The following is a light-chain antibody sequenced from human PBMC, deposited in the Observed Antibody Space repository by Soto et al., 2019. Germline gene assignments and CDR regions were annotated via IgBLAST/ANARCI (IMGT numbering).Light chain of an antibody. CDR2: DVT. J-gene: IGLJ2*01. Sequence: QSVLTQPASVSGSPGQSITISCTGTSSDVGGYDYVSWYRQHPGKAPKLMIYDVTNRPSGVSNRFSGSKSGNTASLTISGLHAEDEADYYCSSYSSTTHVVFGGGTKVTVL. V-gene: IGLV2-14*01. CDR1: SSDVGGYDY. CDR3: SSYSSTTHVV.